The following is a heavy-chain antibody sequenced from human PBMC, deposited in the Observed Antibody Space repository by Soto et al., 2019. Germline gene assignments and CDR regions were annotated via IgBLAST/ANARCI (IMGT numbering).Heavy chain of an antibody. Sequence: SETLSLTCAVYGGSFSGYYWSWIRQPPGKGLEWIGEINHSGSTNYNPSLKSRVTILVDTSKNQFSLKLSSVTAADTAVYYCARGSSGRQRDFDYWGQGTLVTVSS. V-gene: IGHV4-34*01. CDR1: GGSFSGYY. J-gene: IGHJ4*02. D-gene: IGHD6-25*01. CDR2: INHSGST. CDR3: ARGSSGRQRDFDY.